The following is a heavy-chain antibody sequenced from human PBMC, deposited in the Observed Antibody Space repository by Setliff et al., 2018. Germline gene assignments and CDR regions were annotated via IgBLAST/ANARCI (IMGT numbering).Heavy chain of an antibody. V-gene: IGHV3-48*03. CDR1: GFTFRKHA. CDR2: VSGSGMTR. D-gene: IGHD6-25*01. Sequence: GGSLRLSCTASGFTFRKHALAWVRQAPGKGLQWVSSVSGSGMTRDYTDSVKGRFTVSRDNAKNPLYLQMNSLRADDTAVYYCARSPANGGHDAFDIWGQGTMVTVSS. J-gene: IGHJ3*02. CDR3: ARSPANGGHDAFDI.